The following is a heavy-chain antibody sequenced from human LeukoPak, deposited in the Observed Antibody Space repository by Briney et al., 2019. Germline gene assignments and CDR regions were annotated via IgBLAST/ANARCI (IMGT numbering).Heavy chain of an antibody. CDR1: GFTFSSHW. CDR2: IGGSGGST. CDR3: AKWGSSWSFDY. V-gene: IGHV3-23*01. Sequence: QAGGSLRLSCAASGFTFSSHWMSWVRQAPGKGLEWVSSIGGSGGSTYYAESVKGRCTISRDNSKNTMYLQMNSLRAEDTAIYYCAKWGSSWSFDYWGQGTLVTVSS. D-gene: IGHD3-16*01. J-gene: IGHJ4*02.